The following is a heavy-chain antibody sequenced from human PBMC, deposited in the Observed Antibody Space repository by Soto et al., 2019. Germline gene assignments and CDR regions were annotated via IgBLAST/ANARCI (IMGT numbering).Heavy chain of an antibody. CDR1: GGSFSGYY. CDR2: INHSGST. Sequence: SETLSLTCAVYGGSFSGYYWSWIRQPPGKGLEWIGEINHSGSTNYNPSLKSRVTISVDTSKNQFSLKLSSVTAADTAVYYCARGIVVVVAATAGTFDIWGQGTMVT. CDR3: ARGIVVVVAATAGTFDI. V-gene: IGHV4-34*01. D-gene: IGHD2-15*01. J-gene: IGHJ3*02.